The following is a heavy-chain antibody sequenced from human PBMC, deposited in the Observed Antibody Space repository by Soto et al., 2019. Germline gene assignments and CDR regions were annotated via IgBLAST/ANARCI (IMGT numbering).Heavy chain of an antibody. CDR1: GFTFSSYA. CDR3: ARDFTYYDSSGYLDY. J-gene: IGHJ4*02. CDR2: ISYDGSNK. D-gene: IGHD3-22*01. V-gene: IGHV3-30-3*01. Sequence: GGSLRLSSEASGFTFSSYAMHWVRQAPGKGLEWVAVISYDGSNKYYADSVKGRFTISRDNSKNTLYLQMNSLRAEDTAVYYCARDFTYYDSSGYLDYWGQGTLVTVSS.